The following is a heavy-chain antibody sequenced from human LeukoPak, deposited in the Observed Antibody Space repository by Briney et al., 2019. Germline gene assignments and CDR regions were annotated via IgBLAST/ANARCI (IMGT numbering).Heavy chain of an antibody. V-gene: IGHV3-21*04. Sequence: PGGSLRLSCAASGFAFNIYVMNWVRQAPGKGLEWVSSISSNTKYIYYADSVKGRFTISRDNANNSLYLQMNSLRAEDTAVYHCAKKSGDHFHFDFWGQGTLVTVSS. CDR1: GFAFNIYV. CDR2: ISSNTKYI. J-gene: IGHJ4*02. CDR3: AKKSGDHFHFDF. D-gene: IGHD2-21*01.